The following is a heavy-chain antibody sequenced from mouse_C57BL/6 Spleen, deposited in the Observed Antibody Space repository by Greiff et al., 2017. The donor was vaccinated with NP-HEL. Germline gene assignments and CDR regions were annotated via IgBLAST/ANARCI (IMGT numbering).Heavy chain of an antibody. V-gene: IGHV1-80*01. Sequence: VQLQQSGAELVKPGASVKISCKASGYAFSSYWMNWVKQRPGKGLEWIGQIYPGDGDTNYNGKFKGKATLTAHKSSSTGYMQLSSLTAEDSAVYFGARSLYYYGSRGYAMDYWGQGTSVTVSS. D-gene: IGHD1-1*01. CDR3: ARSLYYYGSRGYAMDY. CDR1: GYAFSSYW. CDR2: IYPGDGDT. J-gene: IGHJ4*01.